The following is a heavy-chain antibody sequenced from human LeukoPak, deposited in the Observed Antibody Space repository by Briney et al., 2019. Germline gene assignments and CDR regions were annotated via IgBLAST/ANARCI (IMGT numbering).Heavy chain of an antibody. CDR2: ISADGSEK. J-gene: IGHJ4*02. CDR1: AFTFCSYV. V-gene: IGHV3-30*18. Sequence: GGSLRLSCAACAFTFCSYVMQWLRQAPGKGLQWVVVISADGSEKYYADSAKGRFTISRDNSKNQVYLQMNRLRAEYTAVYYCAKGVRGVIAYYFDYWGQGTLVTVSS. D-gene: IGHD3-10*01. CDR3: AKGVRGVIAYYFDY.